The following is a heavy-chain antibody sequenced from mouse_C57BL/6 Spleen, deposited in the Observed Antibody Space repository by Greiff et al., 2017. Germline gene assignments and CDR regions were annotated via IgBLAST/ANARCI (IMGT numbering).Heavy chain of an antibody. D-gene: IGHD1-1*01. CDR1: GFTFSDYY. CDR2: INSDGSST. J-gene: IGHJ3*01. V-gene: IGHV5-16*01. CDR3: TREITTGGFAN. Sequence: EVQLVESEGGLVQPGSSMKLSCTASGFTFSDYYMDWVRPVTEKGLEWVAKINSDGSSTYYLDSLKSRFIISRDNAKNMLYLQMSSLKSEDTDTYNGTREITTGGFANWGERTLVTGSA.